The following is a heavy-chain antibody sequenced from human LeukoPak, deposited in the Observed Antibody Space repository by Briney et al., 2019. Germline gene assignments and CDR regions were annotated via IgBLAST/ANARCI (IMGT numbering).Heavy chain of an antibody. CDR3: ARDFWSGQIPGDY. CDR1: GGTFNSYT. D-gene: IGHD3-3*01. CDR2: IIPILGIA. V-gene: IGHV1-69*02. J-gene: IGHJ4*02. Sequence: GASVKVSCKASGGTFNSYTISWVRQAPEQGQQWIGRIIPILGIAKSAQKLQGRVTITADKSTRTAYMELSSLRSEDTAVYYCARDFWSGQIPGDYWGQGTLVTVSS.